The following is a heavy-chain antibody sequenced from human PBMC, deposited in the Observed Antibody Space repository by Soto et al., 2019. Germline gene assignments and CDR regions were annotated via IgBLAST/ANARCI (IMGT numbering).Heavy chain of an antibody. D-gene: IGHD3-16*01. Sequence: QLQLQESGPGLVKPSQTLSLTCGVSGGSISSGGYSWNWIRQTPGKGLEWIGYIYPNGNTYYNPSLDSRVTISLDMSKKQFSLTMTSGTAADTAVYFCSRVGGWFDPWGQGTLVIVST. J-gene: IGHJ5*02. CDR1: GGSISSGGYS. CDR2: IYPNGNT. V-gene: IGHV4-30-2*01. CDR3: SRVGGWFDP.